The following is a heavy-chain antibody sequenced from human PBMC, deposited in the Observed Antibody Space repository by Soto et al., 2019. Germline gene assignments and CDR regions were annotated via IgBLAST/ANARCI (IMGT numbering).Heavy chain of an antibody. Sequence: EVQLVESGGGLVQPGGSLRLSCAASGFTFSSYWMHWVRQAPGKGLVWVSHINSDGSRTSYADSAKGRFTISRDNAKNTLYQQMNSLRAEDTAVYYCARGDGDYYDGNGYLGRHWGQGTLVTVSS. CDR3: ARGDGDYYDGNGYLGRH. CDR2: INSDGSRT. D-gene: IGHD3-22*01. J-gene: IGHJ4*02. CDR1: GFTFSSYW. V-gene: IGHV3-74*01.